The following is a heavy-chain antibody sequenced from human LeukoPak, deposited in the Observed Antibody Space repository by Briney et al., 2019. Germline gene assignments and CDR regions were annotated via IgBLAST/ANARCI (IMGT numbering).Heavy chain of an antibody. CDR3: ASLVTMVRGVIRDY. V-gene: IGHV3-53*01. Sequence: PGGSLRLSCAASGFTVSSNYMSWVRQAPGKGLEWVSVIYSGGSTYYADSVKGRFTISRDNSKNTPYLQMNSLRAEDTAVYYCASLVTMVRGVIRDYWGQGTLVTVSS. J-gene: IGHJ4*02. D-gene: IGHD3-10*01. CDR2: IYSGGST. CDR1: GFTVSSNY.